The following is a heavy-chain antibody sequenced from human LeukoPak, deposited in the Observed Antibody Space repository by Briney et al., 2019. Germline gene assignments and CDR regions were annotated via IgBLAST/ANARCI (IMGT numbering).Heavy chain of an antibody. CDR1: GGSISSYY. CDR2: IYTSGST. J-gene: IGHJ4*02. V-gene: IGHV4-4*07. Sequence: SETLSLTCTVSGGSISSYYWSWIRRPAGKGLEWIARIYTSGSTNYNPSLKSRVTMSVDTSKNQFSLKLSSVTAADTAVYYCARDATGYSSSWYSSGGFDYWGQGTLVTVSS. CDR3: ARDATGYSSSWYSSGGFDY. D-gene: IGHD6-13*01.